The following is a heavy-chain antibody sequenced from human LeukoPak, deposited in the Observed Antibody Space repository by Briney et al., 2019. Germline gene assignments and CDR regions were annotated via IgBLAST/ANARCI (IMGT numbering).Heavy chain of an antibody. D-gene: IGHD6-19*01. CDR2: IYYSGST. CDR3: ARFVAVAGTGWFDP. Sequence: PSETLSLTCTVSGYSISSGYYWGWIRQPPGKGLEWIGSIYYSGSTYYNPSLKSRVTISVDTSKNQFSLKLSSVTAADTAVYYCARFVAVAGTGWFDPWGQGTLVTVSS. J-gene: IGHJ5*02. CDR1: GYSISSGYY. V-gene: IGHV4-38-2*02.